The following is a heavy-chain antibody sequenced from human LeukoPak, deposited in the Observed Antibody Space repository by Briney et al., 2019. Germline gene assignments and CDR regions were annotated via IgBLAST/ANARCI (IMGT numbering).Heavy chain of an antibody. V-gene: IGHV4-34*01. D-gene: IGHD3-9*01. CDR2: INHSGST. Sequence: SETLSLTCAVYGGSFSGYYWSWIRQPPGKGLEWIGEINHSGSTNYNSSLKSRVTISVDTSKNQFSLKLSPVTAADTAVYYCASNRSGYYNRRIYFDYWGQGTLVTVSS. CDR3: ASNRSGYYNRRIYFDY. CDR1: GGSFSGYY. J-gene: IGHJ4*02.